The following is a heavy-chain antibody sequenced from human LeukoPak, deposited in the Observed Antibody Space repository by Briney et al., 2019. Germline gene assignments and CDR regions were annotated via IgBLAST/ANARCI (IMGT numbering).Heavy chain of an antibody. V-gene: IGHV3-30*02. CDR2: IRYDGSNK. CDR3: AGDDYGDNPEGY. J-gene: IGHJ4*02. CDR1: GFTFSSYG. Sequence: GGSLRLSCAASGFTFSSYGMHWVRQAPGKGLEWVAFIRYDGSNKYYADSVKGRFTISRDNSKNTLYLQMNSLRAEDTAVYYCAGDDYGDNPEGYWGQGTLVTVSS. D-gene: IGHD4-23*01.